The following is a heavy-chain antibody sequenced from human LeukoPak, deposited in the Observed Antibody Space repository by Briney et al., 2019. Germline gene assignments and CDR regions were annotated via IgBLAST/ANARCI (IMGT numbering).Heavy chain of an antibody. J-gene: IGHJ6*03. CDR2: IYYSGST. D-gene: IGHD3-10*01. CDR3: ARGGGSGSYYFSDSYYYYYMDV. V-gene: IGHV4-39*07. CDR1: GGSISSYY. Sequence: PSETLSLTCTVSGGSISSYYWGWIRQPPGKGLEWIGSIYYSGSTYYNPSLKSRVTISVDTSKNQFSLKLSSVTAADTAVYYCARGGGSGSYYFSDSYYYYYMDVWGKGTTVTVSS.